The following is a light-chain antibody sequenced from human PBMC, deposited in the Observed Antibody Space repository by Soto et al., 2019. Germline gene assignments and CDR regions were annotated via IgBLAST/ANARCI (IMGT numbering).Light chain of an antibody. CDR2: GAS. J-gene: IGKJ4*01. CDR1: QSVSRN. Sequence: EIVMTQSPATLSVSPGERVTFSCRASQSVSRNLAWYQHKPGQTPRLLIYGASTGATGIPARFSGSGSGTEFTLPINSLQSEDFAIYYCQQYYNWPVTFGGGTKVEIK. CDR3: QQYYNWPVT. V-gene: IGKV3-15*01.